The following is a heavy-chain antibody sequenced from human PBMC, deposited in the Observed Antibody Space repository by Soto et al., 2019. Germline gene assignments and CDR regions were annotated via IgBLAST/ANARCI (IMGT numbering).Heavy chain of an antibody. Sequence: EVQLLESGGGLVQPGGSLTLSCAASGFTFSNHLIHWVRQAPGEWLEWVSGFAGNFVTLLYADSVKGRFTISRDNSKNTSDLQMNNLRAEDTAIYYCVREGRLGVEGFDVWGQGRLVTVSS. CDR2: FAGNFVTL. CDR3: VREGRLGVEGFDV. V-gene: IGHV3-23*01. D-gene: IGHD1-26*01. CDR1: GFTFSNHL. J-gene: IGHJ4*02.